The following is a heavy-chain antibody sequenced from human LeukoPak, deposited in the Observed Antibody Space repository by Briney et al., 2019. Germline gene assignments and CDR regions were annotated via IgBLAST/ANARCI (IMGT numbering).Heavy chain of an antibody. D-gene: IGHD5-12*01. CDR2: INHSGST. CDR1: GGSISSYY. CDR3: ARRSRQWLPRGFQH. J-gene: IGHJ1*01. V-gene: IGHV4-34*01. Sequence: SETLSLTCTVSGGSISSYYWSWIRQPPGNGLEWIGEINHSGSTNYNPSLKSRVTISVDTSKNQFSLKLSSVTAADTAVYYCARRSRQWLPRGFQHWGQGTLVTVSS.